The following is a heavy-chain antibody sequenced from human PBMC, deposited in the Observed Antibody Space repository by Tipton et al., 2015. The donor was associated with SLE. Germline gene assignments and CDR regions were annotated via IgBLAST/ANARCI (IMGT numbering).Heavy chain of an antibody. D-gene: IGHD3-10*01. V-gene: IGHV4-61*08. CDR2: FYFSGSS. CDR3: ARHLGVIVAFEV. Sequence: TLSLTCTVSGGSISRIGYYWSWIRQSPGKGLEWIGFFYFSGSSQYNPSLKSRVAISADTSNNQFSLELRSVTAAGTAVYYCARHLGVIVAFEVWGQGTVLTVSS. J-gene: IGHJ3*01. CDR1: GGSISRIGYY.